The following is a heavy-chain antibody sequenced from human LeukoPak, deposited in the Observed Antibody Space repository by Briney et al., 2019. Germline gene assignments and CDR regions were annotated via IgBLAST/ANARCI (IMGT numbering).Heavy chain of an antibody. D-gene: IGHD2-15*01. Sequence: SETLSLTCTVSGGSINSYYWSWIRQPPGKGLEWIGYIRYSGSTNYNPSLKSRVTISADTSKNQFSLNLYSVTAADTAVYYCTRGLPTDKIDYWGQGTLVTVSS. CDR2: IRYSGST. CDR3: TRGLPTDKIDY. CDR1: GGSINSYY. J-gene: IGHJ4*02. V-gene: IGHV4-59*08.